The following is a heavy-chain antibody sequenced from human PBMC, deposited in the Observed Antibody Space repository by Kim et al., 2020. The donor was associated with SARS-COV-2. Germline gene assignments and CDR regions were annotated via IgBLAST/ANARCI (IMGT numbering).Heavy chain of an antibody. CDR2: IYPGDSDT. Sequence: GESLKISCKGSGYSFTSYWIGWVRQMPGKGLEWMGIIYPGDSDTRYSPSFQGQVTISADKSISTAYLQWSSLKASDTAMYYCARMKYQLLTPPTDYYYYGMDVWGQGTTVTVSS. CDR3: ARMKYQLLTPPTDYYYYGMDV. V-gene: IGHV5-51*01. D-gene: IGHD2-2*01. J-gene: IGHJ6*02. CDR1: GYSFTSYW.